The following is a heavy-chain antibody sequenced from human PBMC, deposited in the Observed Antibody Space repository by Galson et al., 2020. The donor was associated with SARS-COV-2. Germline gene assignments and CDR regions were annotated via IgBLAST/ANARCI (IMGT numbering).Heavy chain of an antibody. CDR3: ARGDSSGWFEYFQH. CDR1: GFTVSSNY. J-gene: IGHJ1*01. CDR2: IYSGGST. Sequence: GGSLRLSCAASGFTVSSNYMSWVRQAPGKGLEWVSVIYSGGSTYYADSVKGRFTISRDNSKNTLYLQMNSLRAEDTAVYYCARGDSSGWFEYFQHWGQGTLVTVSS. D-gene: IGHD6-19*01. V-gene: IGHV3-53*01.